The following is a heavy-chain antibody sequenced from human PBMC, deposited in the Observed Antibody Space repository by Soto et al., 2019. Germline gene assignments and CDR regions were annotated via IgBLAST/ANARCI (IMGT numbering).Heavy chain of an antibody. V-gene: IGHV4-31*03. CDR1: GGSISSGGYY. CDR2: IYYSGST. J-gene: IGHJ6*02. CDR3: ARGGRYSSSWPHKPYGMDV. D-gene: IGHD6-13*01. Sequence: SETLSLTCTVSGGSISSGGYYWSWIRQHPGKGLEWIGYIYYSGSTYYNPSLKSRVTISVDTSKNQFSLKLSSVTAADTAVYYCARGGRYSSSWPHKPYGMDVWGQGTTVTVSS.